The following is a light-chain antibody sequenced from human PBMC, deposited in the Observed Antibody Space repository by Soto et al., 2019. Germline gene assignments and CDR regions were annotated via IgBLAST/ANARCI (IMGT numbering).Light chain of an antibody. CDR1: QSISSSY. CDR3: QQYGSSSYT. V-gene: IGKV3-20*01. CDR2: AAS. J-gene: IGKJ2*01. Sequence: EIVLTQSPGTLSLSPGERATLSCRASQSISSSYLAWYQQKPGQAPRLLIYAASSRATGIPDRFSGSGSRTAFTLTISRLEPEDFAVYYCQQYGSSSYTFGQGTQLEIK.